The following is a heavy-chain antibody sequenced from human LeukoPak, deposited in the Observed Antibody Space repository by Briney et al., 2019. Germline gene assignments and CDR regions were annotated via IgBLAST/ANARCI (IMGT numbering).Heavy chain of an antibody. CDR2: IYTSGST. J-gene: IGHJ4*02. V-gene: IGHV4-4*09. Sequence: SETLSLTCTVSGGSISSYYWSWIRQPPGKGLEWIGYIYTSGSTNYNPSLKSRVTISVDTSKNQFSLKLSSVTAADTAVYYCATRSGDCSSTSCYREYWGQGTLVTVSS. D-gene: IGHD2-2*01. CDR3: ATRSGDCSSTSCYREY. CDR1: GGSISSYY.